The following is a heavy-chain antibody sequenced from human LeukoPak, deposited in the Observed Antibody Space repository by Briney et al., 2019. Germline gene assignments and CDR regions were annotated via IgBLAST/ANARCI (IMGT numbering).Heavy chain of an antibody. J-gene: IGHJ4*02. CDR3: ARDQGHGSAPADY. V-gene: IGHV3-53*01. CDR2: IYSDGST. D-gene: IGHD3-10*01. CDR1: GFTVSSNY. Sequence: GGSLRLSCAASGFTVSSNYMNWVRQAPGKGLEWVSIIYSDGSTFYRDSVQSRFTISTDNSKNTLFLQMNSLRAEDTAVYYCARDQGHGSAPADYWGQGTLVTVSS.